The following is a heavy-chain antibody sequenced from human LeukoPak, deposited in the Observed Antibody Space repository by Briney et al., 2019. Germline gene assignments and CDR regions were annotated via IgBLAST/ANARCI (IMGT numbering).Heavy chain of an antibody. CDR2: INPNSGGT. CDR3: ARVSGSAGSSGYHDY. Sequence: ASVKVSCKASGYTFTGYYMHWVRQAPGQGLEWMGWINPNSGGTNYAQKFQGRVTMTRDTSISTAYMELSRLRSDDTAVYYCARVSGSAGSSGYHDYWGQGTLVTVSS. D-gene: IGHD3-22*01. J-gene: IGHJ4*02. V-gene: IGHV1-2*02. CDR1: GYTFTGYY.